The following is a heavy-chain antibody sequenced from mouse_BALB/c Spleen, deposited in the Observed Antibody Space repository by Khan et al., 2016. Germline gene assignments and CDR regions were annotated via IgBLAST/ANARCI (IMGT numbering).Heavy chain of an antibody. V-gene: IGHV5-4*02. Sequence: EVELVESGGGLVKPGGSLRLSCAASGFTFSVYYMYWVRQTPEKRLEWVATISDGGTYTYYPDSVKGRFTISRDNAKNVVCLQRSSQKCEDTAMYYCARDRYGNHDYAMDYGGQGTSVTVSS. D-gene: IGHD2-1*01. CDR3: ARDRYGNHDYAMDY. J-gene: IGHJ4*01. CDR2: ISDGGTYT. CDR1: GFTFSVYY.